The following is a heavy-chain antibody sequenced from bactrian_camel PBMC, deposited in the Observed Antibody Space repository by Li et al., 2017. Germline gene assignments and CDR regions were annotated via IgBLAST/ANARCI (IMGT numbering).Heavy chain of an antibody. CDR2: IERDDNT. J-gene: IGHJ4*01. CDR3: AAEHPRSRPQSALTRLSPDGYDY. Sequence: VQLVESGGESAQVGGMVRLSCVASTNVKCVGWFRQVPGGEREGVAAIERDDNTAYADSVKGRFAISKDNAKNTLYLQMNSLKPEDTAMYYCAAEHPRSRPQSALTRLSPDGYDYWGQGTQVTVS. CDR1: TNVKCV. V-gene: IGHV3S53*01.